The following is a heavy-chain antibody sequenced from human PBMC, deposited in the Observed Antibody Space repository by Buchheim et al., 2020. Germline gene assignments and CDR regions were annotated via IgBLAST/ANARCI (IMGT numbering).Heavy chain of an antibody. J-gene: IGHJ5*02. D-gene: IGHD6-25*01. CDR1: GFSFSSYW. V-gene: IGHV3-74*01. CDR2: ITSDGSDT. CDR3: ARGIAATANPNGFDP. Sequence: EVQLVESGGGLVQPGGSLILSCAASGFSFSSYWMHWVRQAPGRGLVWVSRITSDGSDTGYADSVTGRFTISRLNANNTLDLQMNSLSPEDTAVYFCARGIAATANPNGFDPWGQGT.